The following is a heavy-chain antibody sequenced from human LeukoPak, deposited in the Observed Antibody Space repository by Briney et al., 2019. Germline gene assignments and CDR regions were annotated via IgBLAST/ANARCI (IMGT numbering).Heavy chain of an antibody. CDR2: IYTSGST. CDR3: ARDVGSERMITFGGTDYFDY. CDR1: GGSISSYY. D-gene: IGHD3-16*01. V-gene: IGHV4-4*07. J-gene: IGHJ4*02. Sequence: SETLSLTCTVSGGSISSYYWSWIRQPAGKGLEWIGRIYTSGSTNYNPSLKSRVTISVDTSKNQFSLKLRSVTAADTAVYYCARDVGSERMITFGGTDYFDYWGQGTLVTVSS.